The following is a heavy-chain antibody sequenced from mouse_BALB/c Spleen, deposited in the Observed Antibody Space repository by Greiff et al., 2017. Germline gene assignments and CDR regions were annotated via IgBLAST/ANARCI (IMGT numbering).Heavy chain of an antibody. CDR2: INPSNGGT. CDR3: ARRDYYGSSPMFAY. J-gene: IGHJ3*01. D-gene: IGHD1-1*01. Sequence: VQLQQSGAELVKPGASVKLSCKASGYTFTSYYMYWVKQRPGQGLEWIGEINPSNGGTNFNEKFKGKATLTADKSSSTAYMQLSSLTSENSAVYFCARRDYYGSSPMFAYWGQGTLVTVSA. CDR1: GYTFTSYY. V-gene: IGHV1-53*01.